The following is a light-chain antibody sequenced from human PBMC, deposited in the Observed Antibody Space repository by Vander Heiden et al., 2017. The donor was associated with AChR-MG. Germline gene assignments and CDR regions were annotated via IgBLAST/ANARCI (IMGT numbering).Light chain of an antibody. J-gene: IGKJ1*01. V-gene: IGKV1-39*01. Sequence: DIQMTQSPSSLSASVGDTVTITCRTSQSISNSLNWYQQKSGKAPNLLIYTTSNLQSGVPSRFSGSGSGTDFTLTISSLQPEDFATYYYQQTYNALRGTFGQGTRVEIK. CDR2: TTS. CDR3: QQTYNALRGT. CDR1: QSISNS.